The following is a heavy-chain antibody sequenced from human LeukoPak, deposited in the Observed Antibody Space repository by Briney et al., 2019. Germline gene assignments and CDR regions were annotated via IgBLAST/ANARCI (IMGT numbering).Heavy chain of an antibody. V-gene: IGHV4-59*08. CDR3: ARTYYYGSGSSDAFDI. D-gene: IGHD3-10*01. CDR2: IYYSGST. J-gene: IGHJ3*02. Sequence: SETLSLTCTVSGGSLSSYYWSWIRQPPGKGLEWIGYIYYSGSTNYNPSLKSRVTISVDTSKNQFSLKLSPVTAADTAVYYCARTYYYGSGSSDAFDIWGQGTMVTVSS. CDR1: GGSLSSYY.